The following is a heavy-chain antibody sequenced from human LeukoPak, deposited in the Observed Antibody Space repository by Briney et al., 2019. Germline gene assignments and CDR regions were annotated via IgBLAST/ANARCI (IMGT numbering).Heavy chain of an antibody. D-gene: IGHD3-10*01. J-gene: IGHJ4*02. Sequence: GGSLRLSCAASGFTFSSYGMSWVRQAPGKGLEWVSGISGSGGASYYADSVKGRFTISRDDSHNTLYLQMNSLRAEDTAVYFCARGGVDYYGSGTYYLMYYFDYWGQGALVTVSS. V-gene: IGHV3-23*01. CDR3: ARGGVDYYGSGTYYLMYYFDY. CDR1: GFTFSSYG. CDR2: ISGSGGAS.